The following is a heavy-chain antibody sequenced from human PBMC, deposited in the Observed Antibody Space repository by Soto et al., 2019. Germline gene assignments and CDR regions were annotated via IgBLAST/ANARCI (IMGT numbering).Heavy chain of an antibody. V-gene: IGHV4-31*03. J-gene: IGHJ4*02. CDR3: ARTKYYYDSSGYEREYYFDY. D-gene: IGHD3-22*01. CDR2: IANSGNT. CDR1: GGSITAGGYY. Sequence: SETLSLTCTESGGSITAGGYYWGCFCQHPGKGLAWIGYIANSGNTYYNPSLKSRVTISVDTSKNQFSLKLSSVTAADTAVYHCARTKYYYDSSGYEREYYFDYWGQGTLVTVSS.